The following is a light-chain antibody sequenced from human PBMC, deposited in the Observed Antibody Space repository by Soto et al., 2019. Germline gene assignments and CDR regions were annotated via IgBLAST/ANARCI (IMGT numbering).Light chain of an antibody. J-gene: IGLJ3*02. CDR2: EVN. CDR3: SSYSANFWV. CDR1: SSTVGGYNY. Sequence: QSALTQPPSASGPLGRPLTITAPEPSSTVGGYNYVSWYQQHPSKPPKLMISEVNKRPSGVPDRFSGSKSGNTASLTVSGLQAEDEADYYCSSYSANFWVFGGGTKVTVL. V-gene: IGLV2-8*01.